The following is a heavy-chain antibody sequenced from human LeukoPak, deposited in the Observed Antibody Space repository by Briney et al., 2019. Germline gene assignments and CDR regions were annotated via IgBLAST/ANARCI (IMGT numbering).Heavy chain of an antibody. Sequence: ASVKVSCKASGYTFSGYYMHWVRQAPGQGLEWMGRINPNSGGTNYSQKFQGRVTMTRDTSISTTYMELRRVRFDDTAVYYRARGLENFDYWGQGTLVSVSS. V-gene: IGHV1-2*06. J-gene: IGHJ4*02. D-gene: IGHD1-1*01. CDR1: GYTFSGYY. CDR2: INPNSGGT. CDR3: ARGLENFDY.